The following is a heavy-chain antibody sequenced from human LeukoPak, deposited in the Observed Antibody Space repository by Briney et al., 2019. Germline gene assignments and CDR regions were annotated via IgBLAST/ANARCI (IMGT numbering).Heavy chain of an antibody. Sequence: ASVKVSCKASGYSFTNYVINWVRQAPGQGLDWIGWMNPNSGKTGYAQKFQGRVTMTRSTSISTAYMELTSLISEDTAIYYCARGEGSAFDPWGQGTLVTVSS. CDR2: MNPNSGKT. CDR3: ARGEGSAFDP. CDR1: GYSFTNYV. J-gene: IGHJ5*02. D-gene: IGHD6-6*01. V-gene: IGHV1-8*02.